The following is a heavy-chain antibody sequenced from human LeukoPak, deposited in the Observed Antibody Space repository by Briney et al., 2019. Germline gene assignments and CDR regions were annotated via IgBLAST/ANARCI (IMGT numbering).Heavy chain of an antibody. Sequence: ASVKVSCKASGYTFTCYYMHWVRQAPGQGLEWMAWINPNSGGTYYAQNFHDRITMTRDTSISTAYMELSRLRSDDTAIYYCARANALYCSSTSCLFDYWGQGTLLTVSS. D-gene: IGHD2-2*01. CDR3: ARANALYCSSTSCLFDY. V-gene: IGHV1-2*02. CDR1: GYTFTCYY. CDR2: INPNSGGT. J-gene: IGHJ4*02.